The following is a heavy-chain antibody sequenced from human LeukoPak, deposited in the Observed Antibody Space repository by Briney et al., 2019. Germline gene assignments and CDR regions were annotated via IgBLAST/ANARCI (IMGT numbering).Heavy chain of an antibody. V-gene: IGHV3-64*02. CDR2: ISSNGGST. Sequence: GGSLRLSCSASGFTYSSYGMHWVRQAPGKGLEYVSAISSNGGSTYYADSVKGRFTISRDNSKNTLYLQMGSLRAEDMAVYYCARKNWDYYGMDVWGQGTTVTVPS. J-gene: IGHJ6*02. CDR3: ARKNWDYYGMDV. CDR1: GFTYSSYG. D-gene: IGHD7-27*01.